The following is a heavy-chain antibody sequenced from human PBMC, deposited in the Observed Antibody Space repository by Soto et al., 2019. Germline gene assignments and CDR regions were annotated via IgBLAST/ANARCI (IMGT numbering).Heavy chain of an antibody. Sequence: QLQLQESGPGLVKPSETLSLTCTVSGGSISSSSYYWGWIRQPPGKGLEWIGSIYYSGSTYYNPSLKSRVTISVDTSKNQFSLKLSSVTAADTAVYYCARPRQQLVRWMFDPWGQGTLVTVSS. J-gene: IGHJ5*02. CDR3: ARPRQQLVRWMFDP. V-gene: IGHV4-39*01. D-gene: IGHD6-13*01. CDR1: GGSISSSSYY. CDR2: IYYSGST.